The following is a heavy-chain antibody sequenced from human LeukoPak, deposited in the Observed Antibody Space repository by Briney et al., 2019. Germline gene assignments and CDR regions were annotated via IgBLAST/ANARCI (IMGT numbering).Heavy chain of an antibody. CDR2: INHSGST. CDR1: GGSFSGYY. Sequence: SETLSLTCAVYGGSFSGYYWSWICQPPGKGLEWIGEINHSGSTNYNPSLKSRVTISVDTSKNQFSLKLSSVTAADTAVYYCARGRITMVRGVYSWFDPWGQGTLVTVSS. V-gene: IGHV4-34*01. J-gene: IGHJ5*02. CDR3: ARGRITMVRGVYSWFDP. D-gene: IGHD3-10*01.